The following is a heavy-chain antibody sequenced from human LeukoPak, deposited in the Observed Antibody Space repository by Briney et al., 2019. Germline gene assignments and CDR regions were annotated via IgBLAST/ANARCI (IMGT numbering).Heavy chain of an antibody. J-gene: IGHJ4*02. D-gene: IGHD3-9*01. V-gene: IGHV4-59*08. CDR2: IYYSGTT. CDR1: NDSISSYY. CDR3: ARLRSILTGYDY. Sequence: PSETLSLTCTVSNDSISSYYWSWMRQPPGKGLEWIGYIYYSGTTNYNPSLKSRVTISVDTSKNQFSLKLSSVTAADTAVYYCARLRSILTGYDYWGQGTLVTVSS.